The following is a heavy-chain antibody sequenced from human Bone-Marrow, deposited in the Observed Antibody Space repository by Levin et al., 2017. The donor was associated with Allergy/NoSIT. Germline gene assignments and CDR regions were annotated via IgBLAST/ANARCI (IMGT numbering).Heavy chain of an antibody. CDR3: ASAQPAGSGWYKKYDY. J-gene: IGHJ4*02. CDR2: IYSGGST. D-gene: IGHD6-19*01. V-gene: IGHV3-53*01. CDR1: GFTVSSNY. Sequence: SCAASGFTVSSNYMSWVRQAPGKGLEWVSLIYSGGSTYYADSVKGRFTISRDNSKNTLYLQMDSLRAEDTAVYYCASAQPAGSGWYKKYDYWGQGTLVTVSS.